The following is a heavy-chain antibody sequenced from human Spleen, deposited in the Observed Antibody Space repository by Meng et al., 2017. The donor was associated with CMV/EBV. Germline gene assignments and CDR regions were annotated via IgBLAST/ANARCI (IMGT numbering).Heavy chain of an antibody. CDR3: ARDAYSNYDSSYYYYGMDV. D-gene: IGHD4-11*01. CDR2: IIPILGIA. CDR1: GGTFSSYT. Sequence: SVKVSCKASGGTFSSYTFTWVRQAPGQGLEWMGRIIPILGIANYAQKFQGRVTITADKSTSTAYMELRSLRSDDMAVYYCARDAYSNYDSSYYYYGMDVWGQGTTVTVSS. V-gene: IGHV1-69*04. J-gene: IGHJ6*02.